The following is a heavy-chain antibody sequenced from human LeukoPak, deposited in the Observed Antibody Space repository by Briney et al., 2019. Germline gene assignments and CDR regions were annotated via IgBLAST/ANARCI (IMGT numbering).Heavy chain of an antibody. D-gene: IGHD1-26*01. CDR1: GGSVSSGGYY. V-gene: IGHV4-61*08. J-gene: IGHJ6*02. CDR2: IYYSGST. Sequence: PSETLPLTCTVSGGSVSSGGYYWSWIRQPPGKGLEWLGYIYYSGSTNYNPSLKSRVTISVDTSKNQFSLKLSSVTSADTAVYYCARVGGSNHYYYGMDVWGQGTTVTVSS. CDR3: ARVGGSNHYYYGMDV.